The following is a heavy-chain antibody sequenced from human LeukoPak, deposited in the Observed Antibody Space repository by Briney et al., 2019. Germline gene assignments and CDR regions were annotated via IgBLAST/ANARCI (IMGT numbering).Heavy chain of an antibody. CDR1: GFTFSSYA. Sequence: PGGSLRLSCAASGFTFSSYAMSWVRQAPGKGLEWVSAISGSGGSTYYADSVKGRFTISRDNSNNTLYLQMNSLRAEDAAVYFCAKPPGLVGVGDYWGQGTLVTVSS. CDR3: AKPPGLVGVGDY. CDR2: ISGSGGST. V-gene: IGHV3-23*01. J-gene: IGHJ4*02. D-gene: IGHD1-26*01.